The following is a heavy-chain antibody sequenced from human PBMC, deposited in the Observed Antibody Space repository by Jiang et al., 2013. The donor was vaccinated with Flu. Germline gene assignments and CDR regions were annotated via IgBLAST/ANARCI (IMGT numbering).Heavy chain of an antibody. V-gene: IGHV1-18*01. CDR1: GYTLPAMV. CDR3: ARACSGGSCYSVPLDY. CDR2: ISAYNGNT. Sequence: VKVSCKASGYTLPAMVSAGCDRPWTGLSDGWISAYNGNTNYAQKLQGRVTMTTDTSTSTAYMELRSLRSDDTAVYYCARACSGGSCYSVPLDYWGQGTLVTVSS. D-gene: IGHD2-15*01. J-gene: IGHJ4*02.